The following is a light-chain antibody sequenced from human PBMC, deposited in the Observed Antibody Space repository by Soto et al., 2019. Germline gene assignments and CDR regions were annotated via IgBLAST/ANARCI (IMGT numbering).Light chain of an antibody. CDR2: SNN. J-gene: IGLJ2*01. CDR3: AAWDDSLNAPV. Sequence: QSVLTQPPSASGTPGQRVTISCSGSSSNIGSDTVSWYQQLPGTAPKLLIYSNNQRPSGVPGRFSGSRSGTSASLAISGLQSEDEADYYCAAWDDSLNAPVFGGGTKLTVL. CDR1: SSNIGSDT. V-gene: IGLV1-44*01.